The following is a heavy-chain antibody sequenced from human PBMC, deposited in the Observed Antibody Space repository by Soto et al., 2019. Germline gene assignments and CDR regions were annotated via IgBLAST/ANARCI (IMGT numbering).Heavy chain of an antibody. Sequence: QLHLVQSGAEVKTPGASVKVSCKASGYTFINYGISWVRQAPGQGLEWMGWISAYNGNTNYGQKFQGRVTMTTETSTSTAYLELRSLSSDDTAVYYCARGSGFVGNDAFDVWGQGTMVTVSS. V-gene: IGHV1-18*01. D-gene: IGHD3-3*01. CDR3: ARGSGFVGNDAFDV. CDR1: GYTFINYG. J-gene: IGHJ3*01. CDR2: ISAYNGNT.